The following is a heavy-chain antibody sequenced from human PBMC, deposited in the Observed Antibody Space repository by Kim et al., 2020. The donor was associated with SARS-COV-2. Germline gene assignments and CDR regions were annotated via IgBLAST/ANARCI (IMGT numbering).Heavy chain of an antibody. CDR2: IIPIFGTA. D-gene: IGHD5-18*01. J-gene: IGHJ4*02. Sequence: SVKVSCKASGGTFSSYAISWVRQAPGQGLEWMGGIIPIFGTANYAQKFQGRVTITADESTSTAYMELSSLRSEDTAVYYCARDYSYGMKTFDYWGQGTLVTVSS. CDR1: GGTFSSYA. V-gene: IGHV1-69*13. CDR3: ARDYSYGMKTFDY.